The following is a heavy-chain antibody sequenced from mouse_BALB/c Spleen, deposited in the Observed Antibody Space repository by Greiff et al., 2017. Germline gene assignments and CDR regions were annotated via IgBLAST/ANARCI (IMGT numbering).Heavy chain of an antibody. J-gene: IGHJ2*01. CDR3: ARTTAATYFDY. V-gene: IGHV5-12-2*01. CDR1: GFTFSSYT. CDR2: ISNGGGST. D-gene: IGHD1-2*01. Sequence: DVKLVESGGGLVQPGGSLKLSCAASGFTFSSYTMSWVRQTPEKRLEWVAYISNGGGSTYYPDTVKGRFTISRDNAKNTLYLQMSSLKSEDTAMYYCARTTAATYFDYWGQGTTLTVSS.